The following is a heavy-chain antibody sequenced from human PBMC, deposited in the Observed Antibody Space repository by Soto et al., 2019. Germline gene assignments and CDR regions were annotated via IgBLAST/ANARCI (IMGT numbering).Heavy chain of an antibody. V-gene: IGHV3-33*01. Sequence: QVQLVESGGGVVQPGRSLRLSCAASGFTFSSYGMHWVRQAPGKGLEWVAVIWYDGSNKYYADSVKGRLTISRDNSKNTLYLQMNSLRAEDTAVYYCARGQQWLWAWGQGTLVTVSS. CDR3: ARGQQWLWA. CDR1: GFTFSSYG. J-gene: IGHJ5*02. D-gene: IGHD6-19*01. CDR2: IWYDGSNK.